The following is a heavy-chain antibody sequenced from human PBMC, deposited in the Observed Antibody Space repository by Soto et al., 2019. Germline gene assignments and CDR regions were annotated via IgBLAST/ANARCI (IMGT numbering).Heavy chain of an antibody. CDR2: IYYSRST. V-gene: IGHV4-39*01. CDR1: GGSVISPNSY. J-gene: IGHJ6*02. D-gene: IGHD2-8*02. CDR3: GRGSCTGGAWEGAVDV. Sequence: QLQLQESGPGLVKPSETLSLTCTVSGGSVISPNSYWGWIRRAPGKGLEWLGNIYYSRSTYYTPSLESRLTISADTSKNQFSLRLTSVTAADTAVYYCGRGSCTGGAWEGAVDVWGRGTTVTVSS.